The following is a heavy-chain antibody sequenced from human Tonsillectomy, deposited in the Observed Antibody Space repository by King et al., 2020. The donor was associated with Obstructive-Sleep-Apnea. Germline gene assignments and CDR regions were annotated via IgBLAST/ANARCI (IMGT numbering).Heavy chain of an antibody. CDR1: GYTFTGYY. CDR3: ARDMSAYDSTSPAY. V-gene: IGHV1-2*02. J-gene: IGHJ4*02. CDR2: ISPNSGAT. D-gene: IGHD3-10*01. Sequence: QLVQSGAEVKKPGASVKVSCKASGYTFTGYYIHWVRQAPGQGLEWMGGISPNSGATKYAQKFQYRGTMTMDTSISTAYMDLSRMRSDDTAIYYCARDMSAYDSTSPAYWGQGTLVTVSS.